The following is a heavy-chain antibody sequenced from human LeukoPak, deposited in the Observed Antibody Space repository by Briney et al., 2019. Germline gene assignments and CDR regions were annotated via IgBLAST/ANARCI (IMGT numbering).Heavy chain of an antibody. CDR3: ARDDPGYAGKDAFDI. CDR1: GYTFTSYG. J-gene: IGHJ3*02. Sequence: ASVKVSCKASGYTFTSYGISWVRQAPGQGLEWMGWISAYNGNTNYAQKLQGRVTMTTDTSTSTAYMELRSLGSDDTAVYYCARDDPGYAGKDAFDIWGQGTMVTVSS. V-gene: IGHV1-18*01. CDR2: ISAYNGNT. D-gene: IGHD3-16*01.